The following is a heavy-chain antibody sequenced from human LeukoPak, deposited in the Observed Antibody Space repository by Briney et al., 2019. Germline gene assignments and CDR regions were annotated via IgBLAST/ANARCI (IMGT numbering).Heavy chain of an antibody. CDR1: GYSFTSYW. D-gene: IGHD2-15*01. CDR2: IYPGDSDT. V-gene: IGHV5-51*01. CDR3: ARSQGYCSGGSCLQGDWFDP. J-gene: IGHJ5*02. Sequence: GESLKISCKGSGYSFTSYWIGWVRQMPGKGLEWMGIIYPGDSDTRYSPSFRGQVTISADKSISTAYLQWSSLKASDTAMYYCARSQGYCSGGSCLQGDWFDPWGRGTLVTVSS.